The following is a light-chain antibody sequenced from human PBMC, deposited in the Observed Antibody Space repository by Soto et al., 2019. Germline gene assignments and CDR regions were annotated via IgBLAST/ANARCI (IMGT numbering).Light chain of an antibody. CDR3: QQYDNRLST. V-gene: IGKV1-33*01. CDR2: DAS. Sequence: DIQMTQSPYSLSASVGDRVTITCQASQDISNYLNWYQQKPGKAPKLLIYDASNLETGVPSRFSGSGSGTDFTFTISSLQPEDIATYYCQQYDNRLSTFGQGTRLEIK. CDR1: QDISNY. J-gene: IGKJ5*01.